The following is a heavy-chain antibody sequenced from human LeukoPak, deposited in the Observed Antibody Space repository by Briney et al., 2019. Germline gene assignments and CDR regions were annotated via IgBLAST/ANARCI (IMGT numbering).Heavy chain of an antibody. CDR3: AREVELKGAFDI. CDR1: GYTFTGYY. V-gene: IGHV1-2*02. D-gene: IGHD1-7*01. J-gene: IGHJ3*02. CDR2: INPNSGGT. Sequence: ASVKVSCKASGYTFTGYYMHWVRQAPGQGLEWMGWINPNSGGTNYAQKFQGRVTMTRDTSISTAYMELSRLRSDDTAVYYCAREVELKGAFDIWGQGTMVTVSS.